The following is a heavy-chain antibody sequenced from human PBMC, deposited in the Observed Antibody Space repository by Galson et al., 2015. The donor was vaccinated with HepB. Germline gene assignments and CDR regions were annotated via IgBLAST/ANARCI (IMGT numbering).Heavy chain of an antibody. Sequence: SLRLSCAASGFTFSSYAMSWVRQAPGKGLEWVSAISGSGGSTYYADSVKGRFTISRDNSKNTLYLQMNSLRAEDTAVYYCAKMWVVVPAATKEVRCDPWGQGTLVTVSS. V-gene: IGHV3-23*01. D-gene: IGHD2-2*01. J-gene: IGHJ5*02. CDR2: ISGSGGST. CDR1: GFTFSSYA. CDR3: AKMWVVVPAATKEVRCDP.